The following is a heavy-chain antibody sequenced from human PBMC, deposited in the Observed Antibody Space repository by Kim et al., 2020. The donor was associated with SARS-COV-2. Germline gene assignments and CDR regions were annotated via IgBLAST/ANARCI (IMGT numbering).Heavy chain of an antibody. CDR3: ARAPRIAGNWFDP. J-gene: IGHJ5*02. V-gene: IGHV4-61*01. CDR1: GGSVSSGSYY. D-gene: IGHD6-13*01. CDR2: IYYSGST. Sequence: SETLSLTCTVSGGSVSSGSYYWSWIRQPPGKGLEWIGYIYYSGSTNYNPSLKSRVTISVDTSKNQFSLKLSSVTAADTAVYYCARAPRIAGNWFDPWGQGTLVTVSS.